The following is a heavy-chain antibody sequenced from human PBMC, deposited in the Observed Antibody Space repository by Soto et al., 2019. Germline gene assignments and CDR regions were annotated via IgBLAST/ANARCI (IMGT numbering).Heavy chain of an antibody. V-gene: IGHV3-23*01. J-gene: IGHJ4*02. CDR2: INGNGGTT. Sequence: EVQVLESGGGLAQPGGSQRLSCVGSGFIFSSYDMTWVRQAPGKGLEWVSSINGNGGTTKYADSVKGRFTTSRDNSKGTVYLQMDSLRAEDTAVYYCAKGHGDCGGNYLDCWGQGTLVTVSS. CDR1: GFIFSSYD. CDR3: AKGHGDCGGNYLDC. D-gene: IGHD2-21*02.